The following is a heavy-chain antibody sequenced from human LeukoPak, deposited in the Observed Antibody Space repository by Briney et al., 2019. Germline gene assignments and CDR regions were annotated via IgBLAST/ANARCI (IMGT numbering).Heavy chain of an antibody. V-gene: IGHV3-7*01. Sequence: PGGSLRLSCAASGFSFSNYWMNWVRQAPGKGLEWVANIKKDGSEKNYVDSVKGRFTISRDNAKNSLYLHMNSPRAQGTAVYSCARDLYSGPNPDYWGQGTMVSVSS. D-gene: IGHD5-18*01. CDR2: IKKDGSEK. CDR1: GFSFSNYW. CDR3: ARDLYSGPNPDY. J-gene: IGHJ4*02.